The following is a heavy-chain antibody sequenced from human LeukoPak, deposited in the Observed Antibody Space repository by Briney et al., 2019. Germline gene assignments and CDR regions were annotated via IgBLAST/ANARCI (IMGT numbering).Heavy chain of an antibody. J-gene: IGHJ6*02. CDR1: GFTFSSYA. Sequence: GGSLRLSCAASGFTFSSYAMSWVRQAPGKGLEWVSAVSDSGGSTYYADSVKGRFTISRDNSKNTLYLQMNSLRAEDTAVYYCARGAYYYDFWRYGMDVWGQGTTVTVSS. CDR3: ARGAYYYDFWRYGMDV. V-gene: IGHV3-23*01. D-gene: IGHD3-3*01. CDR2: VSDSGGST.